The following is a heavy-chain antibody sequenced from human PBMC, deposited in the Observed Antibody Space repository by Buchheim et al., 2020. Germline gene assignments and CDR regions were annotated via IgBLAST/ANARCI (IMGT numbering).Heavy chain of an antibody. CDR3: AKHNWRGDGYFYYFDY. CDR2: IYYSGST. Sequence: QVQLQESGPGLVKPSQTLSLTCTVSGGSISSGGYYWGWIRLPPGKGLEWIGSIYYSGSTYYNPSLKSRVTISVNTSTNQFSPRLTSVTAADTAMYYCAKHNWRGDGYFYYFDYWGQGTL. CDR1: GGSISSGGYY. J-gene: IGHJ4*02. D-gene: IGHD5-24*01. V-gene: IGHV4-39*01.